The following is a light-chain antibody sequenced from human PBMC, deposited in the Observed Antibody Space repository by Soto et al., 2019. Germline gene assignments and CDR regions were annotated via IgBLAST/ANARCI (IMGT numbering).Light chain of an antibody. Sequence: QSALTQPASVSGSPGQSITISCAGTSSDVGANNFVSWYQQHPGKAPKLTIYEGNKRPSGVSYRFSGAKSGNMASLTISGLQAVDEADYYCCSYVDGGSYVFGTGTKVTVL. V-gene: IGLV2-23*01. CDR2: EGN. J-gene: IGLJ1*01. CDR1: SSDVGANNF. CDR3: CSYVDGGSYV.